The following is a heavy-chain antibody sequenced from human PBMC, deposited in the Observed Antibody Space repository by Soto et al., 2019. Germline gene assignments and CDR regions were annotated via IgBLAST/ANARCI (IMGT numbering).Heavy chain of an antibody. V-gene: IGHV1-8*01. CDR1: GYTVTSYG. D-gene: IGHD3-10*01. CDR2: MNPNNGNT. CDR3: ARSPRNYYALGSYSYFRH. J-gene: IGHJ1*01. Sequence: ASGKVCGKASGYTVTSYGISWVRQSTGQGLEWMGWMNPNNGNTDYAPKFQGRVTMTMNTSIGTAYMELSSLRSEDTAVYYCARSPRNYYALGSYSYFRHWGQGTLVTVSS.